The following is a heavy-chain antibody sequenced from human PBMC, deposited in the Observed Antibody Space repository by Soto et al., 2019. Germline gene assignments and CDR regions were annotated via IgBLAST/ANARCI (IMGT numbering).Heavy chain of an antibody. J-gene: IGHJ6*02. CDR2: INHSGST. CDR1: GGSFSGYY. V-gene: IGHV4-34*01. D-gene: IGHD6-19*01. Sequence: PSETLSLTCAVYGGSFSGYYWSWIRQPPGKGLEWIGEINHSGSTNYNPSLKSRVTISVDTSKNQFSLKLSSVTAADTAVYYCASAXSSGRSGWRSYHYYGMDVWGQGTTVTVSS. CDR3: ASAXSSGRSGWRSYHYYGMDV.